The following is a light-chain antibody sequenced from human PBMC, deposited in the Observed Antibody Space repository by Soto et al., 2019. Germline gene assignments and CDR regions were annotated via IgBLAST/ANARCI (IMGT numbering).Light chain of an antibody. CDR1: QSISSW. J-gene: IGKJ1*01. CDR2: DAS. Sequence: DIQMTQSPSTLSASVGDRVTITCLASQSISSWLAWYQQKPGKAPKLLIYDASSLESEVPSRFSGSGSGTEFTLTISSLQPDDFATYYCQQYNSYSVRTFGQGTKVEIK. CDR3: QQYNSYSVRT. V-gene: IGKV1-5*01.